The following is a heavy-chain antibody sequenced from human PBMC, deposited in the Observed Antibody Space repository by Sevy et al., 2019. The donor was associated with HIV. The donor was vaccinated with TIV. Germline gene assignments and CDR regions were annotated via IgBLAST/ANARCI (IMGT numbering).Heavy chain of an antibody. CDR2: IRNRPNRYTT. Sequence: GGSLRLSCAASGFAFSDHYVDWVRQAPGKGLEWVGRIRNRPNRYTTEYAAAVEGRFTISRDDSRHSLYLQMNSLKTEDSAVDYCVRGANCGVGGCQQISPYCLDVWGIGATVTVSS. CDR3: VRGANCGVGGCQQISPYCLDV. J-gene: IGHJ6*03. D-gene: IGHD2-21*01. CDR1: GFAFSDHY. V-gene: IGHV3-72*01.